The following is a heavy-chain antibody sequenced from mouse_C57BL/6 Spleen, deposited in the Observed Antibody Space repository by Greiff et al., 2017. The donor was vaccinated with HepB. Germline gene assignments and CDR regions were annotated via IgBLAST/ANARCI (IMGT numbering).Heavy chain of an antibody. Sequence: EVQLQESGGDLVKPGGSLKLSCAASGFTFSSYGMSWVRQTPDKRLEWVATISSGGSYTYYPDSVKGRFTISRDNAKNTLYLQMSSLKSEDTAMYYCARHPYYYGSSDVFWYFDVWGTGTTVTVSS. CDR2: ISSGGSYT. J-gene: IGHJ1*03. CDR1: GFTFSSYG. CDR3: ARHPYYYGSSDVFWYFDV. D-gene: IGHD1-1*01. V-gene: IGHV5-6*01.